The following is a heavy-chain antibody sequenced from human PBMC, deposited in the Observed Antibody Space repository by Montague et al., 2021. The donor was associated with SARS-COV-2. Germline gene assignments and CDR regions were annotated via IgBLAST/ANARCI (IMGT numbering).Heavy chain of an antibody. V-gene: IGHV4-61*01. D-gene: IGHD3-16*02. J-gene: IGHJ4*02. CDR3: AMTAVIRYQYYFDN. Sequence: SETLSLTCSVSGGSIRSGSYYWSWIRQPPGKGLQWIGNVLYTGFTIFNPSLKSRLTMSVDSSKNEFSLHLRSVTAADTAVYYCAMTAVIRYQYYFDNWGQGTVVAVSS. CDR2: VLYTGFT. CDR1: GGSIRSGSYY.